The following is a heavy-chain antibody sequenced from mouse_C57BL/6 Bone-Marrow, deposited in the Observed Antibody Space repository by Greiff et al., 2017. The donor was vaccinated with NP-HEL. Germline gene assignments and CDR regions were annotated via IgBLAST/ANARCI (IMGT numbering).Heavy chain of an antibody. J-gene: IGHJ3*01. CDR2: IYPGDGDT. Sequence: QVQLQQSGPELVKPGASVKISCKASGYAFSSSWMNWVKQRPGKGLEWIGRIYPGDGDTNYNGKFKGKATLTADKSSSTAYMQLSSLTSEDSAVYFCASWLRFAYWGQGTLVTVSA. CDR1: GYAFSSSW. V-gene: IGHV1-82*01. CDR3: ASWLRFAY. D-gene: IGHD1-2*01.